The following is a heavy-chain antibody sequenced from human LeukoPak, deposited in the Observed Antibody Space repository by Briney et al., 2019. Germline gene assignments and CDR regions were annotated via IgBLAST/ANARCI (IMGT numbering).Heavy chain of an antibody. CDR2: ITSRDGRT. V-gene: IGHV3-23*01. Sequence: GGSLRLTCAAPEFTFSRYAMTWVRQAPGKGLEWVSSITSRDGRTSYADSVKGRFTVSRDNSKNTLYLQMNYLRVEDTAVYYCARDPNGDYLGAFDFWGQGTLVTVPS. CDR3: ARDPNGDYLGAFDF. D-gene: IGHD4-17*01. J-gene: IGHJ3*01. CDR1: EFTFSRYA.